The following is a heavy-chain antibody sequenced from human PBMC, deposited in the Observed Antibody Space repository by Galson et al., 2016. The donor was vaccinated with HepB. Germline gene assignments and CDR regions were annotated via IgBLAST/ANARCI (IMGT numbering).Heavy chain of an antibody. D-gene: IGHD3-22*01. J-gene: IGHJ4*02. CDR3: GRELRRAYYDSSGYYSPGGY. CDR1: GYTLTNHF. Sequence: SVKVSCKASGYTLTNHFMHWVRQAPGQGLEWMGLINPSVGSTSYAQKFQGRVTMTRDTSTNTVYMELSGLRSEDTAVYYCGRELRRAYYDSSGYYSPGGYWGQGTLVTVSS. V-gene: IGHV1-46*01. CDR2: INPSVGST.